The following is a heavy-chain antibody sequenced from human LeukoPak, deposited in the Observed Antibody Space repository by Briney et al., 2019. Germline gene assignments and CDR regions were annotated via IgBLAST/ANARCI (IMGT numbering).Heavy chain of an antibody. V-gene: IGHV4-30-4*08. CDR1: GGSISSYY. CDR2: IYYSGST. CDR3: ARGYYYDSSGYYPLGAFDI. J-gene: IGHJ3*02. D-gene: IGHD3-22*01. Sequence: SETLSLTCTVSGGSISSYYWSWIRQPPGKGLEWIGYIYYSGSTYYNPSLKSRVTISVDTSKNQFSLKLSSVTAADTAVYYCARGYYYDSSGYYPLGAFDIWGQGTMVTVSS.